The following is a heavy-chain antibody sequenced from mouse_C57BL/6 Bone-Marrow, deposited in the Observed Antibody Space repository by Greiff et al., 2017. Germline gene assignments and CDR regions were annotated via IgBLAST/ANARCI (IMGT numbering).Heavy chain of an antibody. CDR2: ISSGGSYT. Sequence: EVKVVESGGDLVKPGGSLKLSCAASGFTFSSYGMSWVRQTPDKRLEWVATISSGGSYTYYPDSVKGRFTSSRDNAKNTLYLQMSSLKSEDTAMYYCARQGYYYGSDWYFDVWGTGTTVTVSS. D-gene: IGHD1-1*01. CDR1: GFTFSSYG. V-gene: IGHV5-6*01. CDR3: ARQGYYYGSDWYFDV. J-gene: IGHJ1*03.